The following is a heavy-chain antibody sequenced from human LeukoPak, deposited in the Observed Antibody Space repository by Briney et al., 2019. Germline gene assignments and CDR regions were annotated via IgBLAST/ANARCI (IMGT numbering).Heavy chain of an antibody. CDR1: GFTLSSYW. V-gene: IGHV3-74*01. D-gene: IGHD3-22*01. J-gene: IGHJ3*02. CDR3: ARARNYYDSSGSRNAFDI. Sequence: GGSLRLSCAASGFTLSSYWMHWVRQAPGKGLVWVSRINSDGSSTSYADSVKGRFTISRDNAKNTLYLQMNSRRAEDTDVYYCARARNYYDSSGSRNAFDIWGQGTMVTVSS. CDR2: INSDGSST.